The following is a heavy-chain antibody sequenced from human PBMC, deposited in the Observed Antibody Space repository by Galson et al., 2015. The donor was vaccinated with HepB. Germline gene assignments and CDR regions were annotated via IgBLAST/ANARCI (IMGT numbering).Heavy chain of an antibody. V-gene: IGHV3-23*01. J-gene: IGHJ5*01. CDR1: GVAFDSHA. D-gene: IGHD5-18*01. CDR2: ISGNGDST. CDR3: AKGYGLFDS. Sequence: SLRLSCAASGVAFDSHAMSWVRQAPGKGLEWISGISGNGDSTFYADSVKGRFTVSKDSSKNILYLQINSLRVEDRGLYFCAKGYGLFDSWGQGILVTVSS.